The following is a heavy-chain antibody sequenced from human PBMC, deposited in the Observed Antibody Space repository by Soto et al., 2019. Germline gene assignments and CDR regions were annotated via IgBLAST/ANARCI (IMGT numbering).Heavy chain of an antibody. CDR1: GYSFTSYL. CDR2: IDPSGSYT. V-gene: IGHV5-10-1*01. CDR3: AHLYETPNPTWFDP. D-gene: IGHD2-8*01. J-gene: IGHJ5*02. Sequence: GEFLKISCKGSGYSFTSYLISLVRQMPGKGLEWVGRIDPSGSYTNYSPSFQGHVTISADKSISTAYLQWSSLKASDTAMYYCAHLYETPNPTWFDPWGQGTLVTVS.